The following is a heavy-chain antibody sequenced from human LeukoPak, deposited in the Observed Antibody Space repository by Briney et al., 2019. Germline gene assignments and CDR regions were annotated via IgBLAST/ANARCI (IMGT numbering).Heavy chain of an antibody. CDR3: TRWRGTSMLYD. Sequence: GGSLRLSCTTSVFSFGDYAMAWVRQTPGKGLECVGSINSRIIEYPASVKGRFTISRDDSRSTAYLQMNTLKIEDTAVYYCTRWRGTSMLYDWGQGTLVTVSS. CDR1: VFSFGDYA. CDR2: INSRII. D-gene: IGHD5/OR15-5a*01. V-gene: IGHV3-49*04. J-gene: IGHJ4*02.